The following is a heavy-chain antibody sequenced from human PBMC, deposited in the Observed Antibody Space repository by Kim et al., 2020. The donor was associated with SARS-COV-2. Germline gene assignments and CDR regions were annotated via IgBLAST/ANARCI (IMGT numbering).Heavy chain of an antibody. CDR1: GGSFSGYY. J-gene: IGHJ4*02. V-gene: IGHV4-34*01. Sequence: SETLSLTCAVYGGSFSGYYWSWIRQPPGKGLEWIGEINHSGSTNYNPSLKSRVTISVDTSKNQFSLKLSSVTAADTAVYYCARGLNRRRRYYDSSGYAIFDYWGQGTLVTVSS. CDR2: INHSGST. D-gene: IGHD3-22*01. CDR3: ARGLNRRRRYYDSSGYAIFDY.